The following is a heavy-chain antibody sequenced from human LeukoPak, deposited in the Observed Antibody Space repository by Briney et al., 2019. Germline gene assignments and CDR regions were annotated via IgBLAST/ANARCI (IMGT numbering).Heavy chain of an antibody. J-gene: IGHJ6*02. D-gene: IGHD2-21*01. Sequence: SVNVSCNASGGTFSSYAISWEREAPGHGLEWMGRSIPIFGIANYAQKFQGRVTNTADKSTSTAYMELSSLRSEDTAVYYCARAGILTEDGENYYYYGMDVWGQGTTVTVSS. CDR3: ARAGILTEDGENYYYYGMDV. CDR1: GGTFSSYA. CDR2: SIPIFGIA. V-gene: IGHV1-69*04.